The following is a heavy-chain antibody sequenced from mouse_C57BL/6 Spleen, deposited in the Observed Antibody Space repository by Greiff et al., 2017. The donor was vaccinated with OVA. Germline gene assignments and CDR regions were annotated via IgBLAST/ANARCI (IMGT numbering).Heavy chain of an antibody. CDR2: IDPSDSYT. V-gene: IGHV1-50*01. Sequence: QVQLQQPGAELVKPGASVKLSCKASGYTFTSYWMQWVKQRPGQGLEWIGEIDPSDSYTNSNQKFKGKATLTVDTSSSTAYMQRSSLTSEDSAVYYCASQLGGADYWGQGTTLTVSS. CDR3: ASQLGGADY. J-gene: IGHJ2*01. D-gene: IGHD4-1*02. CDR1: GYTFTSYW.